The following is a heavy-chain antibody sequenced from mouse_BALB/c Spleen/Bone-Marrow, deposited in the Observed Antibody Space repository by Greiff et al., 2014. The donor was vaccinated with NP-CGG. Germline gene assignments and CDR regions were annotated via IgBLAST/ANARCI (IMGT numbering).Heavy chain of an antibody. J-gene: IGHJ3*01. V-gene: IGHV14-3*02. CDR3: ARLDLSAY. CDR1: GFNIKDTY. Sequence: VQLKQSGAELVKPGASVKLSCTASGFNIKDTYMHWVKQRPEQGLGWIGRIDPANGNTKYDPKFQGKATITADTSSNTAYLQLSSLTSEDTAVYYCARLDLSAYWGQGTLVTVSA. CDR2: IDPANGNT.